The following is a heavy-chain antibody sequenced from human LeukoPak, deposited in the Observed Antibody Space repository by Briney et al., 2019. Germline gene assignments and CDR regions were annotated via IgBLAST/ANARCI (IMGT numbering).Heavy chain of an antibody. CDR3: ARPSQFPGISSDY. J-gene: IGHJ4*02. CDR2: ISSDGWST. V-gene: IGHV3-74*01. CDR1: GFIFSSHW. Sequence: PGGSLRLSCAASGFIFSSHWRDWLRQAPGKGLVWVSRISSDGWSTSYADSVKGRFTASRDNAENTLYLQMNSLRAEDTAVYYCARPSQFPGISSDYWGQGSLVTVSS. D-gene: IGHD2-21*01.